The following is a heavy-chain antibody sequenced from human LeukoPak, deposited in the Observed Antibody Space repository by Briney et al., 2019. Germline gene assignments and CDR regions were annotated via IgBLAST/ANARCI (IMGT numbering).Heavy chain of an antibody. CDR2: IYYSGNT. D-gene: IGHD7-27*01. V-gene: IGHV4-39*01. CDR3: PRFVTGDGAFHV. Sequence: SETLSLTCTVSGGSISSSSYYWGWIRRPPGKGLEWIGSIYYSGNTYYNSSLRGRVTISVDTSKNQFSLNLRSVTAADTAVYYCPRFVTGDGAFHVWGQGTMVTVSS. CDR1: GGSISSSSYY. J-gene: IGHJ3*01.